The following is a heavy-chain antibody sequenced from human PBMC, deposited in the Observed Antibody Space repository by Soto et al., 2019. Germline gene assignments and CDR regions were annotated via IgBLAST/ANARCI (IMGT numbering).Heavy chain of an antibody. V-gene: IGHV1-18*04. Sequence: QVQLVQSGAEVKKPGASVKVSCKASGFAFKTFGISWVRQAPGQGLEWLGWISGDKGKANYAQNLQGRVTMTRDTSTSTAYMELRSLRSDDTAVYYCARQYNDFWSGYPDFDYWGQGTLVTVSS. CDR3: ARQYNDFWSGYPDFDY. CDR1: GFAFKTFG. J-gene: IGHJ4*02. CDR2: ISGDKGKA. D-gene: IGHD3-3*01.